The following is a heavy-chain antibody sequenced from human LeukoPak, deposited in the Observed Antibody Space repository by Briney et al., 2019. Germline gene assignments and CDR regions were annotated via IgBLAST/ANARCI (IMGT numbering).Heavy chain of an antibody. CDR1: GFTFRTYA. J-gene: IGHJ4*02. D-gene: IGHD3-22*01. V-gene: IGHV3-23*01. CDR3: VRGVGLYDSIGYFDY. CDR2: ISGSGETT. Sequence: GGSLRLSCTVSGFTFRTYAMSWVRQAPGKGLEWLSAISGSGETTYYADSVKGRFTISRDNSKNALYLQMNSLRPEDTAVYNCVRGVGLYDSIGYFDYWGQGALVTVSS.